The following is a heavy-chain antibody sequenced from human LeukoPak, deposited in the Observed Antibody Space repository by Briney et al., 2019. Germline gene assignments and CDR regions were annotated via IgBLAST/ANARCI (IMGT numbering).Heavy chain of an antibody. J-gene: IGHJ4*02. D-gene: IGHD2-21*02. CDR1: GFTFSSYA. CDR3: AKDGTYCGGDCYSNFDY. V-gene: IGHV3-23*01. CDR2: ISGSGGST. Sequence: GGSLRLSCVASGFTFSSYAMTWVRQAPGKGLEWVSAISGSGGSTYYADSVKGRFTISRDNSKNTLYLQMNSLRAEDTAVYYCAKDGTYCGGDCYSNFDYWGQGTLVTVSS.